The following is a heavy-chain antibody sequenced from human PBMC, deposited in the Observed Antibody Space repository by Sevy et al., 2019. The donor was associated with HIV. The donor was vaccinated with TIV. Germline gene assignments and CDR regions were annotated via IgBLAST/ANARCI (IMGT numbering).Heavy chain of an antibody. D-gene: IGHD6-13*01. V-gene: IGHV3-30-3*01. CDR3: ARDQHEYAGNVRTGWFDP. CDR1: GFTFSSYT. CDR2: IIYDGSMK. Sequence: GGSLRLSCAASGFTFSSYTMHWVRQAPGKGLEWVANIIYDGSMKYYADSVKGRFTISRDNSKNTLYLQMNSLSAEDTAVYYCARDQHEYAGNVRTGWFDPWGQGILVTVSS. J-gene: IGHJ5*02.